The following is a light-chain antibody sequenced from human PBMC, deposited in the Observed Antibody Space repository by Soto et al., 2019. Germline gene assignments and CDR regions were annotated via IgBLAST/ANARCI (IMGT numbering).Light chain of an antibody. CDR2: DTS. Sequence: EIVMTQSPATLSVSPGERVTLSCRASQSVSRFLAWYQQRPGQAPRLLIYDTSTRATGVPARFSGSGSGTEFILTISSLQSEDVAVDYCQQYDNWPPCTFGQGTKLEVK. V-gene: IGKV3-15*01. J-gene: IGKJ2*02. CDR1: QSVSRF. CDR3: QQYDNWPPCT.